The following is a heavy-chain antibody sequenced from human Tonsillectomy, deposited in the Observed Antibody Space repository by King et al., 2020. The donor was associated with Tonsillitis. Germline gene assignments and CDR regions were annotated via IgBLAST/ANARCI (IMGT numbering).Heavy chain of an antibody. V-gene: IGHV3-15*01. CDR2: SQSKTDGGTT. Sequence: GQLVQSGGGLVKPGGSLRLSCAASGFTFSNAWMSWVRQAPGKGLEWVGRSQSKTDGGTTDYAAPVKGRFTISRDDSKNTLYLQMNSLKTEDTAVYYCTAESIAVAGSFDYWGQGTLVTVSS. J-gene: IGHJ4*02. CDR1: GFTFSNAW. CDR3: TAESIAVAGSFDY. D-gene: IGHD6-19*01.